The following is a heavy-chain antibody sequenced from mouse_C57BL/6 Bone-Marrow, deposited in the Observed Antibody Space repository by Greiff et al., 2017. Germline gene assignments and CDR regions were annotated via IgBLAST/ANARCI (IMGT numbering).Heavy chain of an antibody. CDR2: ISSGSSTI. V-gene: IGHV5-17*01. D-gene: IGHD2-1*01. J-gene: IGHJ4*01. CDR3: ARALYYNAMDY. Sequence: VVVWVAYISSGSSTIYYADTVKGRFTISRDNAKNTLFLQMTSLRSEDTAMYYCARALYYNAMDYWGQGTSVTVSS.